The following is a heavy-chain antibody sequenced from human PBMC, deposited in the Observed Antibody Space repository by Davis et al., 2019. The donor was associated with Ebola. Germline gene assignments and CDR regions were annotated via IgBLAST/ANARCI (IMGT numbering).Heavy chain of an antibody. D-gene: IGHD3-16*01. CDR1: GYSFTSYW. V-gene: IGHV5-51*01. J-gene: IGHJ6*02. CDR2: TYPGDSDP. CDR3: ARPQGKLGTYYYYYGMDV. Sequence: GESLKISCKGSGYSFTSYWISWVRQMPGKGLEWMGITYPGDSDPRYSPSFQGQVTITADNSISTAYLQWSSLKASDTAMYYCARPQGKLGTYYYYYGMDVWGQGTTVTVSS.